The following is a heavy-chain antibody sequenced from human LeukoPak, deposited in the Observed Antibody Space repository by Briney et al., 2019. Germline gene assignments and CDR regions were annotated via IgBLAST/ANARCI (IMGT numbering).Heavy chain of an antibody. Sequence: GVLRLSCAASGFTFSNYWMHWVRQAPGEALLWVSRIKSDGSSTTYADSVKGRFTISRDNAKNTLYLQMNSLRDEDTAVYYCSRDSLSSCGGDCYSGLDVWGQGTTVTVSS. CDR3: SRDSLSSCGGDCYSGLDV. J-gene: IGHJ6*02. CDR2: IKSDGSST. D-gene: IGHD2-21*02. CDR1: GFTFSNYW. V-gene: IGHV3-74*01.